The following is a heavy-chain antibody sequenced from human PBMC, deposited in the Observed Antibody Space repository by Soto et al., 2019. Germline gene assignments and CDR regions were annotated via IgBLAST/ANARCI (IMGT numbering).Heavy chain of an antibody. J-gene: IGHJ6*02. CDR2: ISGSGGST. CDR1: GFTFSSYA. D-gene: IGHD6-19*01. Sequence: PGGSLRLSCAASGFTFSSYAMSWVRQAPGKGLEWVSAISGSGGSTYYADSVKGRFTISRDNSKNTLYLQMNSLRAEDTAVYYCAGSGWPDYYYGMDVWGQGTTVTVSS. CDR3: AGSGWPDYYYGMDV. V-gene: IGHV3-23*01.